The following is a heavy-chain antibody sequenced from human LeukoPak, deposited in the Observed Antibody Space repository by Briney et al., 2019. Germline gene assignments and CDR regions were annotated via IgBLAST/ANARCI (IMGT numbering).Heavy chain of an antibody. CDR3: TSLSTYYYYLN. CDR1: GFTFSSYA. J-gene: IGHJ4*02. D-gene: IGHD3-10*01. CDR2: IRSKANSYAT. V-gene: IGHV3-73*01. Sequence: GGSLRLSCAASGFTFSSYAMHWVRQASGKGLEWVGRIRSKANSYATAYAASVKGRFTISRDDSENTAYLQMNSLKTEDTAVYYCTSLSTYYYYLNWGQGTLVTVSS.